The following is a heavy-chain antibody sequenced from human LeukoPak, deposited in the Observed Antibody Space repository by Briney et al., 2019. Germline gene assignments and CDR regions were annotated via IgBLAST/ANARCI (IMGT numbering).Heavy chain of an antibody. CDR1: GFTFSSYG. CDR2: ISYDGSNK. Sequence: GRSLRLSCSASGFTFSSYGMHWVGQAPGKGLEWVAVISYDGSNKFYADSVKGRFAISRDNSKNTLYLQMTSLRAEDTAVYYCAKGITVQFNWFDPWGQGTLVTVSS. D-gene: IGHD1-1*01. J-gene: IGHJ5*02. V-gene: IGHV3-30*18. CDR3: AKGITVQFNWFDP.